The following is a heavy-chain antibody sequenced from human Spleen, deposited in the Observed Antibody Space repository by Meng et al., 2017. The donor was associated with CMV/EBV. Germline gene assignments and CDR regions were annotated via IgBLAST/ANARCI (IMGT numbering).Heavy chain of an antibody. V-gene: IGHV3-43*01. Sequence: GESLKISCAVSGFTFDDYTMHWVRQVPGKGLEWVSLISWDGGSTFYADSVRGRFTISRDNSKNSLYLQMNSLKNEDTALCYCARSLGWLDHLLYWGQGTRVTVSS. CDR3: ARSLGWLDHLLY. CDR1: GFTFDDYT. D-gene: IGHD3-3*01. CDR2: ISWDGGST. J-gene: IGHJ4*02.